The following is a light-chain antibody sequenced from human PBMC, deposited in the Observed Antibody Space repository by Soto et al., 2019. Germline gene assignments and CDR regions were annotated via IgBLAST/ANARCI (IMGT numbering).Light chain of an antibody. J-gene: IGKJ5*01. V-gene: IGKV1-8*01. Sequence: AIRMTQSPSSFSASTGDRVTITCRASQGISSYLAWYQQKPGKAPKLLIYAASTLQSGVPSRFSGSGSGTDFTLTISCLQSEEFATYYCQQYYSYLTFGQGTRLEIK. CDR2: AAS. CDR1: QGISSY. CDR3: QQYYSYLT.